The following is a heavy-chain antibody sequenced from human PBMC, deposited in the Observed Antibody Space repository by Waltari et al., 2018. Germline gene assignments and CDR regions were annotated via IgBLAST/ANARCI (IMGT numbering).Heavy chain of an antibody. CDR2: STLSLGQP. V-gene: IGHV1-69*13. D-gene: IGHD6-13*01. CDR1: GGTFSSYA. Sequence: QVQLVQSGAEVKKPGSSVKVSCKASGGTFSSYAISWVRQAPGQGLEWMGGSTLSLGQPTTHRKSKGKARFTRDESPRTASLGVGSWGLGERAVYSWGGGGGIASPLDAFDTWGQGTMVTFFS. CDR3: GGGGGIASPLDAFDT. J-gene: IGHJ3*02.